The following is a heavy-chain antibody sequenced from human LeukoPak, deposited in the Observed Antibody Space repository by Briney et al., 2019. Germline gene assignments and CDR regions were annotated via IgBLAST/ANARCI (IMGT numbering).Heavy chain of an antibody. V-gene: IGHV3-30*04. CDR2: ISYDGSNK. CDR1: GFTFSSYE. D-gene: IGHD1/OR15-1a*01. Sequence: PGGSLRLSCAASGFTFSSYEMSWVRQAPGKGLEWVAVISYDGSNKYYADSVKGRFTISRDNSKNTLYLQMNSLRAEDTAVYYCARLLGGATTYDYWGQGALVTVSS. CDR3: ARLLGGATTYDY. J-gene: IGHJ4*02.